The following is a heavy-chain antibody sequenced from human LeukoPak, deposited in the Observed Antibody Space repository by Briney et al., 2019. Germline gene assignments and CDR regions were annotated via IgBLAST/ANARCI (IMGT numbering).Heavy chain of an antibody. CDR1: GYSISSGYY. CDR3: ARVLYYGSGKTFDY. V-gene: IGHV4-38-2*02. J-gene: IGHJ4*02. D-gene: IGHD3-10*01. Sequence: PSETLSLTCTVSGYSISSGYYWGWIRQPPGKGLEWIGSIYHSGSTYYNPSLKSRVTISVDTSKNQFSLKLSSVTAADTAVYYCARVLYYGSGKTFDYWGQGTLVTVSS. CDR2: IYHSGST.